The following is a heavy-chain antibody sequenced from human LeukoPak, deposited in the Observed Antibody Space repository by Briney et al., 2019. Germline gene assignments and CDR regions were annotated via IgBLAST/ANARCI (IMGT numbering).Heavy chain of an antibody. J-gene: IGHJ4*02. CDR2: INHSGST. CDR1: GGSFSGYY. D-gene: IGHD3-22*01. V-gene: IGHV4-34*01. CDR3: ARGLNPVPNYDSSGYYYVS. Sequence: PSETLSLTCAVYGGSFSGYYWSWIRQPPGKGLEWIGEINHSGSTNYNPSLKSRVTISVDTSKNQFSRKLSSVTAADTAVYYCARGLNPVPNYDSSGYYYVSWGQGTLVTVSS.